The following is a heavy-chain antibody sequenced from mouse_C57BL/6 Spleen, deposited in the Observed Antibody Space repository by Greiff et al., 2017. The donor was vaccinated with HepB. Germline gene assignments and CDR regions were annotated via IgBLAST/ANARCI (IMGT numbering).Heavy chain of an antibody. J-gene: IGHJ1*03. D-gene: IGHD2-4*01. CDR3: ARVRYYDYDYWYFDV. V-gene: IGHV3-6*01. CDR2: ISYDGSN. CDR1: GYSITSGYY. Sequence: EVKLEESGPGLVKPSQSLSLTCSVTGYSITSGYYWNWIRQFPGNKLEWMGYISYDGSNNYNPSLKNRISITRDTSKNQFFLKLNSVTTEDTATYYCARVRYYDYDYWYFDVWGTGTTVTVSS.